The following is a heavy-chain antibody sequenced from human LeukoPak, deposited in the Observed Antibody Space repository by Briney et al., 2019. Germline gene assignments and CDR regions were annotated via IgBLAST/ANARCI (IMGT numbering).Heavy chain of an antibody. CDR2: FDPEDGET. J-gene: IGHJ4*02. Sequence: GASVKVSCTVSGYTLTELSLPWVRQAPVKGLEWMGDFDPEDGETIYAQKFEGRVTMTEDTSTDTAYMELSSLRSDDTAVYYCATDSGYCSGGSCYYPRYWGQGTLVTVSS. D-gene: IGHD2-15*01. CDR3: ATDSGYCSGGSCYYPRY. CDR1: GYTLTELS. V-gene: IGHV1-24*01.